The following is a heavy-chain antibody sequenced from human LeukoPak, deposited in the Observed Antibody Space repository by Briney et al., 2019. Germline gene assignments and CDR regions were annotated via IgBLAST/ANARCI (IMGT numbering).Heavy chain of an antibody. V-gene: IGHV3-7*01. CDR2: IKQDGSEK. Sequence: GGSLRLSCAASGFTFSSYWMSWVRQAPGKGLEWVANIKQDGSEKYYVDSVKGRFTISRDNAKNSLYLQMNSLRAEDTAVYYCASCKLRFLEWSCSHPFDYWGQGTLVTVSS. D-gene: IGHD3-3*01. CDR1: GFTFSSYW. CDR3: ASCKLRFLEWSCSHPFDY. J-gene: IGHJ4*02.